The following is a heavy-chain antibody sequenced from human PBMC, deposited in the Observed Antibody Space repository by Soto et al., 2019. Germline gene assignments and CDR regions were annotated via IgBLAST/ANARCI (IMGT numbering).Heavy chain of an antibody. D-gene: IGHD5-12*01. CDR2: INHSGST. V-gene: IGHV4-34*01. CDR1: GGSFSGYY. J-gene: IGHJ4*02. CDR3: ARASIWWLRYYFDY. Sequence: SETLSLTCAVYGGSFSGYYWSWIRQPPGKGLEWIGEINHSGSTNYNPSLKSRVTISVDTSKTQFSLKLSSVTAADTAVYYCARASIWWLRYYFDYWGQGTLVTVSS.